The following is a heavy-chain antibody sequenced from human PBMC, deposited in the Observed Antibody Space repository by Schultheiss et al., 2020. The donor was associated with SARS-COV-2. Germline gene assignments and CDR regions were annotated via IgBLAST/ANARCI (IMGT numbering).Heavy chain of an antibody. CDR2: IYYSGST. J-gene: IGHJ4*02. Sequence: SETLSLTCTVSGGSISSGGYYWSWIRQAAGKGLEWIGYIYYSGSTNYNPSLKSRVTMSVDTSKNQFSLKLSSVTAADTAVYYCARARGGYFDYWGQGTLVTVSS. CDR3: ARARGGYFDY. CDR1: GGSISSGGYY. D-gene: IGHD3-10*01. V-gene: IGHV4-61*10.